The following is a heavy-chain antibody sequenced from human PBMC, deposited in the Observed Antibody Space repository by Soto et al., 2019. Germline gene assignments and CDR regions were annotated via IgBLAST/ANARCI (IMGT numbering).Heavy chain of an antibody. CDR2: INHSGST. Sequence: SETLSLTCAVYGGSFSGYYWSWIRQPPGKGLEWIGEINHSGSTNYNPSLKSRVTISVDTSKNQFSLKLSSVTAADTAVYYCARIVVVPAATPNYYYYYYYMDVRGKGTTVTVSS. CDR1: GGSFSGYY. CDR3: ARIVVVPAATPNYYYYYYYMDV. V-gene: IGHV4-34*01. D-gene: IGHD2-2*01. J-gene: IGHJ6*03.